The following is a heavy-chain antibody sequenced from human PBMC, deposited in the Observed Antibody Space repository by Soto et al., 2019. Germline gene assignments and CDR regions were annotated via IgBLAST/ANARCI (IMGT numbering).Heavy chain of an antibody. CDR2: INVYNGNT. Sequence: QVQLVQSGAEVKKPGASVKVSCKASGYTFTIYGISWGRQAPGQGLEWRGWINVYNGNTNYARKLQGRVTMNTDTSPSTAYLALRSLGSDDTAVYFCARDTSRGEYDYWGQGTLVTVSS. CDR1: GYTFTIYG. V-gene: IGHV1-18*01. D-gene: IGHD3-10*01. CDR3: ARDTSRGEYDY. J-gene: IGHJ4*02.